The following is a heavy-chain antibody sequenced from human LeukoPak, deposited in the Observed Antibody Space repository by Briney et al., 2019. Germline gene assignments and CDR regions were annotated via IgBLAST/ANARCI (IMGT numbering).Heavy chain of an antibody. CDR3: YSALSPYSSSSRPFDY. CDR1: GGSLSSGDSY. J-gene: IGHJ4*02. D-gene: IGHD6-13*01. Sequence: SQTLSPTCTVSGGSLSSGDSYWGWIRQPPGKGLEWIGYIYYSGSTYYNPSLKSRVTISVEASKNQFSLKLSSVTAADTAVYYCYSALSPYSSSSRPFDYWGQGTLVTVSS. V-gene: IGHV4-30-4*08. CDR2: IYYSGST.